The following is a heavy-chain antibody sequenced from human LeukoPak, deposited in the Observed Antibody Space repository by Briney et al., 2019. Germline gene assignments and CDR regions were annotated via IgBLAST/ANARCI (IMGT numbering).Heavy chain of an antibody. CDR1: GYTFTSYA. J-gene: IGHJ5*02. D-gene: IGHD3-9*01. CDR3: ARGLRYFDWFWFDP. Sequence: GASVKVSCKASGYTFTSYAMHWVRQAPGQRLEWMGWINAGNGNTKYSQKFQGRVTITRDTSASTAYMELSSLRSEDTAVYYCARGLRYFDWFWFDPWGQGTLVTVSS. CDR2: INAGNGNT. V-gene: IGHV1-3*01.